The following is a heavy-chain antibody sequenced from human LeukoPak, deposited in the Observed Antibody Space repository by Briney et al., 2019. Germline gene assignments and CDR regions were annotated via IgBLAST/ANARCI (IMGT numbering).Heavy chain of an antibody. D-gene: IGHD1-1*01. CDR1: GFTFGDYA. J-gene: IGHJ4*02. V-gene: IGHV3-49*04. CDR2: IRSKAYGGTI. CDR3: TPANGDY. Sequence: PGGSLRLSCTASGFTFGDYAMSWVRQAPGKGLEWVGFIRSKAYGGTIEYAASVKGRFTISRDDSKSIAYLQMNSLKTEDTAVYYCTPANGDYWGQGTLVTVSS.